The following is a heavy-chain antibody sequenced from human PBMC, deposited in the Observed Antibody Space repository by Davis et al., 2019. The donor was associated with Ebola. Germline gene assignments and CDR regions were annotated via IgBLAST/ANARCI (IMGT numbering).Heavy chain of an antibody. CDR2: TYFRSKWYN. D-gene: IGHD1-1*01. V-gene: IGHV6-1*01. Sequence: SETLSLTCAISGDSISSNRAAWNWIRQSPSRGLEWLGRTYFRSKWYNDCAVSVESRITINPDTSKNQFSLHLNSVTPEDTAVYYCTRDRVTVNGNWFDPWGQGTLVTVSS. CDR1: GDSISSNRAA. J-gene: IGHJ5*02. CDR3: TRDRVTVNGNWFDP.